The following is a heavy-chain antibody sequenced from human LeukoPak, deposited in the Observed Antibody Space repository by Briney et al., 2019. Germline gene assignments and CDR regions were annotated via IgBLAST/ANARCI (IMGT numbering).Heavy chain of an antibody. J-gene: IGHJ5*01. V-gene: IGHV3-7*01. D-gene: IGHD3-10*01. CDR2: IKQDGSEK. CDR1: GFTFSTYW. Sequence: GGSLRLSCAASGFTFSTYWMSWVRQAPGKGLEWVANIKQDGSEKYYVDSVKGRFTISRDNAKNSLFLQMNSLRAEDTAVYYCARGPAITMIRGLNWFDSWGQGTLVTVSS. CDR3: ARGPAITMIRGLNWFDS.